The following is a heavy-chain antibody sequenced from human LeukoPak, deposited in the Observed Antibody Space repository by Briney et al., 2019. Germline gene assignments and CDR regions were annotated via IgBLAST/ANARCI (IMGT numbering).Heavy chain of an antibody. CDR1: GGSISSYY. V-gene: IGHV4-59*12. D-gene: IGHD3-22*01. CDR2: IYYSGST. CDR3: ARGGRAYDSSGYYRL. Sequence: SETLSLTCTVSGGSISSYYWSWIRQPPGKGLEWIGYIYYSGSTNYNPSLKSRVTISVDTSKNQFSLKLSSVTAADTAVYYCARGGRAYDSSGYYRLWGQGTLVTVSS. J-gene: IGHJ4*02.